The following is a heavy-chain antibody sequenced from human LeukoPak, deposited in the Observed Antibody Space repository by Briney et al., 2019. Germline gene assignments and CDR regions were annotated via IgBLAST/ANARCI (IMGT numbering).Heavy chain of an antibody. CDR2: INPNSGDT. Sequence: ASVKVSCKASGYPFTGFYMHWVRQAPGQGLEWMGWINPNSGDTNYAQKFQGRVTMTRDTSISTAYMELSRLRSDDTAVYYCARTIVVVVAATPGAFDIWGQGTMVTVSS. V-gene: IGHV1-2*02. CDR1: GYPFTGFY. D-gene: IGHD2-15*01. J-gene: IGHJ3*02. CDR3: ARTIVVVVAATPGAFDI.